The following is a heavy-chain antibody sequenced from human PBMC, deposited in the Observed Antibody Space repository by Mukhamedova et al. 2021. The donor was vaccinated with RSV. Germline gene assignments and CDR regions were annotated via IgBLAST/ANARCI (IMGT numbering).Heavy chain of an antibody. D-gene: IGHD3-22*01. V-gene: IGHV3-15*01. Sequence: TDYAAPVKGRFTISRDDSKNTLYLQMNSLKTEDTAVYYCTTVEDYYDSSGYNFDYWGQGTLVTVSS. CDR2: T. CDR3: TTVEDYYDSSGYNFDY. J-gene: IGHJ4*02.